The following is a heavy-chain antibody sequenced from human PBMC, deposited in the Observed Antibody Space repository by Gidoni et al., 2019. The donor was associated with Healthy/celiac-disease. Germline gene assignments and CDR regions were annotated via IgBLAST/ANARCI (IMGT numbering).Heavy chain of an antibody. J-gene: IGHJ4*02. CDR2: IKSKTDGGTT. CDR1: GLTLRNAW. V-gene: IGHV3-15*01. CDR3: TTGGSIAAAGTDY. Sequence: EWQLVESGGDLVKPGESLRLSCAAAGLTLRNAWMSWVRQAPGKGLEWVGRIKSKTDGGTTDYAAPVKGSFTISRDDSKNTLYLQMNSLKTEDTAVYYCTTGGSIAAAGTDYWGQGTLVTVSS. D-gene: IGHD6-13*01.